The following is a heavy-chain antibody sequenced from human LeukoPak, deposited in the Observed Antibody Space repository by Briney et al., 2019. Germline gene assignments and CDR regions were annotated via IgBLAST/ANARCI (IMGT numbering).Heavy chain of an antibody. Sequence: GGSLRLSCAVSGFTFSDFCMSWVRQAPGKGLEWVANIDRGGSATYYVDSVKGRFTISRDNAENSLFLQLNSLGAEDTAFYYCARSPDTGTVDFWGQGTLVTVSS. V-gene: IGHV3-7*01. CDR3: ARSPDTGTVDF. CDR1: GFTFSDFC. D-gene: IGHD3/OR15-3a*01. J-gene: IGHJ4*02. CDR2: IDRGGSAT.